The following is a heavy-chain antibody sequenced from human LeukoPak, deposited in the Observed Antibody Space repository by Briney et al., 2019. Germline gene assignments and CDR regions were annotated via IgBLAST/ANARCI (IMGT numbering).Heavy chain of an antibody. CDR2: ISGSGGST. CDR3: ARDLTDSSTTWVLFKY. V-gene: IGHV3-23*01. D-gene: IGHD3-22*01. Sequence: PGGSLRLSCAASGFTFSSYAMSWVRQAPGKGLEWVSAISGSGGSTYYADSVKGRFTISRDNAKNSVYLQMNSLRDEDTAVYYCARDLTDSSTTWVLFKYWGQGTLVTVSS. J-gene: IGHJ4*02. CDR1: GFTFSSYA.